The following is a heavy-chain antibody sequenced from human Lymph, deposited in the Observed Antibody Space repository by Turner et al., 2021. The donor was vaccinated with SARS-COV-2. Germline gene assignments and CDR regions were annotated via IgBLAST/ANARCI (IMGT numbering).Heavy chain of an antibody. J-gene: IGHJ4*02. D-gene: IGHD2-21*02. V-gene: IGHV3-21*01. CDR3: ARGPPDFPYYFDY. CDR2: ITFTSSYI. CDR1: GFTFSSYS. Sequence: EVQLVESGGGLVKPGVALSLSCAASGFTFSSYSMNWVRQAPGKGLEWVSSITFTSSYIYYADSVKGRFTISRDNAKNSLYLQMNSLRAEDTAVYYCARGPPDFPYYFDYWGQGTLVTVSS.